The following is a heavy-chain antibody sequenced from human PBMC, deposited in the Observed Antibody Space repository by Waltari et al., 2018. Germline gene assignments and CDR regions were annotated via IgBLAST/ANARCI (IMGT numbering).Heavy chain of an antibody. J-gene: IGHJ4*02. CDR3: ASVLLRGYSYGYGVPYYFDY. V-gene: IGHV4-34*01. CDR1: GGSFSGSY. Sequence: QVQLQQWGAGLLKPSETLSLTCAVYGGSFSGSYWSWIRQPPGKGLEGSGEVNQSGSTNYNPSRKSRVTISVATSKNQFSLKLSSVTVADTAVYYCASVLLRGYSYGYGVPYYFDYWGQGTLVTVSS. CDR2: VNQSGST. D-gene: IGHD5-18*01.